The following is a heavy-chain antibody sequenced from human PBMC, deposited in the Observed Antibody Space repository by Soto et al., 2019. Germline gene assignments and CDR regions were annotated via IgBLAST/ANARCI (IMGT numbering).Heavy chain of an antibody. CDR1: GFTFSSYG. CDR2: ISYDGSNK. CDR3: AKDEVQCSSTSWCYDRIQPITPPGMDV. J-gene: IGHJ6*02. D-gene: IGHD2-2*01. Sequence: GGSLRLSCAASGFTFSSYGMHWVRQAPGKGLEWVAVISYDGSNKYYADSVKGRFTISRDNSKNTLYLQMNSLRAEDTAVYYCAKDEVQCSSTSWCYDRIQPITPPGMDVRGQGTTVTGSS. V-gene: IGHV3-30*18.